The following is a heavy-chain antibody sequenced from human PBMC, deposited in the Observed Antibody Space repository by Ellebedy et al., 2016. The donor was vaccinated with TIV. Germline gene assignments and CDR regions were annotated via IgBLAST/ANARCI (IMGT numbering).Heavy chain of an antibody. CDR1: GFTFSTYG. V-gene: IGHV3-30*18. D-gene: IGHD3-10*01. CDR3: AKGRGGSITMVRGVRGIKGYFES. J-gene: IGHJ4*02. Sequence: GESLKISXAASGFTFSTYGMNWVRQAPGKGLEWVAVISYDGSEKYYVDSVKGRFTISRDNSKNTLFLQMNSLRAEDTAFYYCAKGRGGSITMVRGVRGIKGYFESWGLGTLVTVSS. CDR2: ISYDGSEK.